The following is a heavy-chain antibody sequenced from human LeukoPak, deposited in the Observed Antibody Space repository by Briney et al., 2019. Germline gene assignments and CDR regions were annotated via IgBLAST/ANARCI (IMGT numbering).Heavy chain of an antibody. J-gene: IGHJ5*02. CDR1: GGSISSYY. CDR2: IYTSGST. CDR3: ARDADYGDYVNWFDP. Sequence: PSETLSLTCTVSGGSISSYYWSWIRQPAGKGLEWIGRIYTSGSTNYNPSLKSRVTMSVDTSKNQFSLKLSSVTAADTAVYYCARDADYGDYVNWFDPWGQGTLVTVSS. V-gene: IGHV4-4*07. D-gene: IGHD4-17*01.